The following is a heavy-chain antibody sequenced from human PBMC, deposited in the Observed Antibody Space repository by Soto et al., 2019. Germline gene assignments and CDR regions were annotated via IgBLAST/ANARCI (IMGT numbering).Heavy chain of an antibody. J-gene: IGHJ4*02. CDR3: AKVDYDSSGYYPTIDY. CDR2: ISGSGGST. D-gene: IGHD3-22*01. CDR1: GFTFSSYA. V-gene: IGHV3-23*01. Sequence: EVQLLESGGGLVQPGGSLRLSCAASGFTFSSYAMSWVRQAPGKGLEWVSAISGSGGSTYYADSMKGRFTISRDNSKNTLYLQMNSLRAEDTAVYYCAKVDYDSSGYYPTIDYWGQGTLVTVSS.